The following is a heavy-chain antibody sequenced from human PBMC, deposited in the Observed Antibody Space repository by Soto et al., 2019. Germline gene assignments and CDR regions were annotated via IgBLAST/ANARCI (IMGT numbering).Heavy chain of an antibody. V-gene: IGHV4-31*03. CDR2: IYYRGIT. J-gene: IGHJ4*02. CDR3: ARALGSSPLSY. CDR1: VDSFTRDDCY. Sequence: SLSLTCSVSVDSFTRDDCYWRWIRQHPGKGLEWIGYIYYRGITHYNPSLKSRVTMSVDTSKNQFSLKLSSVTAADTAVYYCARALGSSPLSYWGQGTLVTVSS. D-gene: IGHD6-6*01.